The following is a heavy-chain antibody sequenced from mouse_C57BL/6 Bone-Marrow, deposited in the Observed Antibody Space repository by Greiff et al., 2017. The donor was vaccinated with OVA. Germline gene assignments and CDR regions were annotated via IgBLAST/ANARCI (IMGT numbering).Heavy chain of an antibody. CDR2: ISSGGSYT. CDR3: ARQGVNWAFDY. D-gene: IGHD4-1*01. V-gene: IGHV5-6*01. CDR1: GFTFSSYG. Sequence: EVKLVESGGDLVKPGGSLKLSCAASGFTFSSYGMSWVRQTPDKRLEWVATISSGGSYTYYPDSVKGRFTISRDNAKNTLYLQMSSLKSEDTAMYYCARQGVNWAFDYWGQGTTLTVSS. J-gene: IGHJ2*01.